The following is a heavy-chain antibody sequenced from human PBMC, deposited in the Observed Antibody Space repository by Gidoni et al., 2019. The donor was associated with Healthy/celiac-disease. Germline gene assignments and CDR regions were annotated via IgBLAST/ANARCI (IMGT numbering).Heavy chain of an antibody. Sequence: QVQLVQSGAEVKKPGAPVTVSCKASGYTFTSYYLLWVRQAPGQGLEWRGIINHSGGSTSYAQKFQGRVTMTRDTATSTVYMELSRLRSEDTGVYYCARDGSYYYDSSDYWGQGTLVTVSS. D-gene: IGHD3-22*01. V-gene: IGHV1-46*01. CDR1: GYTFTSYY. CDR3: ARDGSYYYDSSDY. J-gene: IGHJ4*02. CDR2: INHSGGST.